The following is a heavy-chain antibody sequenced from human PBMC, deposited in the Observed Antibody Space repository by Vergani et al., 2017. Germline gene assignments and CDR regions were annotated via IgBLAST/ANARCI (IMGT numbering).Heavy chain of an antibody. J-gene: IGHJ6*04. V-gene: IGHV3-23*01. CDR3: AKANPRNSGYDYLYYYHAMDV. D-gene: IGHD5-12*01. Sequence: TASGFTFNHYAMNWVRQAPGKGLEWVSGISGSGGSTYYAGAVKGRFTISRDSSKNTLYLQMNSLSAGETAVYYFAKANPRNSGYDYLYYYHAMDVWGKGTTVTVSS. CDR1: GFTFNHYA. CDR2: ISGSGGST.